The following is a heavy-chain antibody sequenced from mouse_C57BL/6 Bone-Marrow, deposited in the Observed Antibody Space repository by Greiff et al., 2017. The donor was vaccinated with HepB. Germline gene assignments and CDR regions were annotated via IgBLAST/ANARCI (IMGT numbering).Heavy chain of an antibody. CDR2: IYPRSGNT. CDR1: GYTFTSYG. D-gene: IGHD1-1*01. Sequence: VKLQESGAELARPGASVKLSCKASGYTFTSYGISWVKQRTGQGLEWIGEIYPRSGNTYYNEKFKGKATLTADKSSSTAYMELRSLTSEDSAVYFCARKGYGRWYFDVWGTGTTVTVSS. CDR3: ARKGYGRWYFDV. J-gene: IGHJ1*03. V-gene: IGHV1-81*01.